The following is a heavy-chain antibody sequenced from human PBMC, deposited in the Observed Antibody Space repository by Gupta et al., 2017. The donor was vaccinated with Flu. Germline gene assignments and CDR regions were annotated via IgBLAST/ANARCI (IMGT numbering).Heavy chain of an antibody. Sequence: TFDEYAMHWVRQAPGRGLEWVAGISWNGGRTGYAETVKGRFTVSRDNAKNSLYLQMNSLTTDDTALYYCAKDVGSEVALASWGQGTLVTVSS. J-gene: IGHJ5*02. V-gene: IGHV3-9*01. CDR1: TFDEYA. CDR2: ISWNGGRT. CDR3: AKDVGSEVALAS. D-gene: IGHD2-15*01.